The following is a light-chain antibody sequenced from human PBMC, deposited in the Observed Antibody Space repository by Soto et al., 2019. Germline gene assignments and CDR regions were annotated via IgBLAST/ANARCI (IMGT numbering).Light chain of an antibody. CDR2: DSS. Sequence: VLSQSPGRLSLSPGERATLSCRASQSVPSTYFAWYQQKSGQPPRLLIYDSSNRATGIPARFSGSGSGTDFSLIISSLEPEDFAVYYCQQRSVWPLTFGGGTKVEIK. CDR1: QSVPSTY. CDR3: QQRSVWPLT. V-gene: IGKV3D-20*02. J-gene: IGKJ4*01.